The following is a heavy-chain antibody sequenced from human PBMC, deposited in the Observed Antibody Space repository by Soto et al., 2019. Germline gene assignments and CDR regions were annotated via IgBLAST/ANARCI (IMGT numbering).Heavy chain of an antibody. D-gene: IGHD6-13*01. Sequence: GASVKVSCKASGYTFTGYYMHWVRQAPGQGLEWMGWINPNSGGTNYAQKFQGWVTMTRDTSISTAYMELSRLRSDDTAVYYCARAHVPPYSSSWYPDYWGQGTLVTVSS. J-gene: IGHJ4*02. V-gene: IGHV1-2*04. CDR1: GYTFTGYY. CDR3: ARAHVPPYSSSWYPDY. CDR2: INPNSGGT.